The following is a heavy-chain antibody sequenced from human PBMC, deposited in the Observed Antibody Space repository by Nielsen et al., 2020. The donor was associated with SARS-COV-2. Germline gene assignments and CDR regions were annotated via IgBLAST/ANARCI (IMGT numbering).Heavy chain of an antibody. Sequence: SQTLSLTCAISGDSVSSDSAAWNWIRQSPSRGLEWLGRTYFRSKWYNDYAVSVRSRLNINPDTSMNQFSLHLNSVTPDDTAVYFCARDSYGDFIFDSWGQGTLVTVSS. D-gene: IGHD4-17*01. J-gene: IGHJ4*02. CDR3: ARDSYGDFIFDS. CDR2: TYFRSKWYN. V-gene: IGHV6-1*01. CDR1: GDSVSSDSAA.